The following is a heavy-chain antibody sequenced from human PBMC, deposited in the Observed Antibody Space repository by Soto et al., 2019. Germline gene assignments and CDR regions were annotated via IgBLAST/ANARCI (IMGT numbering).Heavy chain of an antibody. CDR2: IRQDGSEK. D-gene: IGHD2-2*01. Sequence: EVQLVESGGGLVQPGGSLRLSCAASGFTFSTYWMSWVRQAPGKGLEWVATIRQDGSEKHHVDSVEGRFTISRDNAKNSMYLQTNSLRAEDTAMYYCVRGCGCASCPYFFDYWGQGTLVSVSS. J-gene: IGHJ4*02. CDR3: VRGCGCASCPYFFDY. V-gene: IGHV3-7*01. CDR1: GFTFSTYW.